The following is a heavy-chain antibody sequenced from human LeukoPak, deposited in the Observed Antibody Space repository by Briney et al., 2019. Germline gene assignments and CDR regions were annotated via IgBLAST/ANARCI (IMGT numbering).Heavy chain of an antibody. Sequence: PSETLSLTCTVSGGSISSSSYYWGWIRQPPGKGLEWIGSIHYSGSTNYNPPLKSRVTISVDTSKNQFSLKLTSVTAADTAVYYCARTYYYGPGSSYDGRGYYYYYMDVWGRGTTVTVSS. V-gene: IGHV4-39*01. CDR3: ARTYYYGPGSSYDGRGYYYYYMDV. CDR2: IHYSGST. D-gene: IGHD3-10*01. J-gene: IGHJ6*03. CDR1: GGSISSSSYY.